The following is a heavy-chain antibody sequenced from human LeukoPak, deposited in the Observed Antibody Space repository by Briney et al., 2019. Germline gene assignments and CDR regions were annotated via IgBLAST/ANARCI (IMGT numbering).Heavy chain of an antibody. CDR1: GFTFSNYR. CDR3: AREDSGIYDPGSFDI. J-gene: IGHJ3*02. D-gene: IGHD1-26*01. Sequence: GGSLRLSCAASGFTFSNYRMNWVRQAPGKGLERVSSISVTSSYIYYADSVKGRFTISRDNANSSLSLQMRSLRAEDTSVYYCAREDSGIYDPGSFDIWGQGTLVTVSS. V-gene: IGHV3-21*01. CDR2: ISVTSSYI.